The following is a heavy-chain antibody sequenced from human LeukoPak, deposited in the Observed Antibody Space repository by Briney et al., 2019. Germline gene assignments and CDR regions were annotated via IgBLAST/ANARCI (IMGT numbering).Heavy chain of an antibody. CDR2: IYPGDSET. CDR1: GYSFTTYW. V-gene: IGHV5-51*01. J-gene: IGHJ4*02. CDR3: ARRQGCSSSRCPPDY. Sequence: EESLKISCRGSGYSFTTYWIGWVRQMPGKGLEWMGIIYPGDSETKYTPSFQGQATISADKSTNTAYLQWSSLRASDTAMYYCARRQGCSSSRCPPDYWGQGTLVSVST. D-gene: IGHD2-2*01.